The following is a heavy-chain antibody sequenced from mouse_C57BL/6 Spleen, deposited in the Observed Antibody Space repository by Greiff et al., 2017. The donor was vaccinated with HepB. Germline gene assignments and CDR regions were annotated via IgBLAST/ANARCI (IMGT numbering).Heavy chain of an antibody. CDR2: IYPRSGNT. J-gene: IGHJ1*03. CDR1: GYTFTSYG. V-gene: IGHV1-81*01. D-gene: IGHD2-4*01. CDR3: ARWADYDDWYFDV. Sequence: VQLQQSGAELARPGASVKLSCKASGYTFTSYGISWVKQRTGQGLEWIGEIYPRSGNTYYNEKFKGKATLTADKSSSTAYMELRSLPSEDSAVYFCARWADYDDWYFDVWGTGTTVTVSS.